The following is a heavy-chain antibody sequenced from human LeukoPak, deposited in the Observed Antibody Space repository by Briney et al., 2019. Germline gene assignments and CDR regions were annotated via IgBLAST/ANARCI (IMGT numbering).Heavy chain of an antibody. V-gene: IGHV1-3*01. CDR2: INAGNGNT. J-gene: IGHJ3*02. CDR3: ATPDYGDYEGVFDI. D-gene: IGHD4-17*01. Sequence: ASVKVSCKASGYTFTSYAMHWVRQAPGQRLEWMGWINAGNGNTRYSQKFQGRVTITRDTSASTAYMGLSSLRSEDTAVYYCATPDYGDYEGVFDIWGQGTMVTVSS. CDR1: GYTFTSYA.